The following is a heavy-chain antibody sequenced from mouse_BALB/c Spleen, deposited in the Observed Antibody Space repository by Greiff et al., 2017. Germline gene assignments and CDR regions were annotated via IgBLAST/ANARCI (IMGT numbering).Heavy chain of an antibody. CDR1: GFTFSSFG. Sequence: EVKVEESGGGLVQPGGSRKLSCAASGFTFSSFGMHWVRQAPEKGLEWVAYISSGSSTIYYADTVKGRFTISRDNPKNTLFLQMTSLRSEDTAMYYCARGTRSYYGSSHFDYWGQGTTLTVSS. CDR2: ISSGSSTI. J-gene: IGHJ2*01. CDR3: ARGTRSYYGSSHFDY. D-gene: IGHD1-1*01. V-gene: IGHV5-17*02.